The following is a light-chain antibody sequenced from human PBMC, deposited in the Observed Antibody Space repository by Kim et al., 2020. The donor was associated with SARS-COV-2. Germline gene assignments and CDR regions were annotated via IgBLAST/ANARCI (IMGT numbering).Light chain of an antibody. CDR3: AAWDDGLNGPV. CDR1: SSNIGSYT. Sequence: QSVLTQPPSASGTPGQRFTISCSGSSSNIGSYTVNWYRQLPGTAPKLLIYSNNERPSGVPDRVSGSKSGASASLAISGLQSEDEADYYCAAWDDGLNGPVFGGGTKLTVL. CDR2: SNN. J-gene: IGLJ2*01. V-gene: IGLV1-44*01.